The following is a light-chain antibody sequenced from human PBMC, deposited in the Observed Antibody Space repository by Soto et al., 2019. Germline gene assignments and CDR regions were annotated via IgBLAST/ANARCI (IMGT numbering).Light chain of an antibody. V-gene: IGKV3-11*01. CDR3: QQRSNWPPALT. Sequence: EIVLTQSPATLSLSPGERATLSCRASQSVSSYLSWYQQKPGQAPRLLIYYASNRATGIPARFSGSGSGTDFTLTISSLEPEAVAVYYCQQRSNWPPALTFGGGTKVEIK. CDR1: QSVSSY. CDR2: YAS. J-gene: IGKJ4*01.